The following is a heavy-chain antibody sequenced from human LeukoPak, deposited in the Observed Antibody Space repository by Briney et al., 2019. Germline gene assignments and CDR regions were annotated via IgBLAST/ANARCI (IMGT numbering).Heavy chain of an antibody. CDR2: IKQDGSET. CDR3: ARGVVLVLHNRHFDY. Sequence: GGSLRLSCAASGFTFSSYWMSWVRQAPGKGLEWVANIKQDGSETNYVDSVKGRFTISRDNANNSLYLQMNSLRAEDTAVYYCARGVVLVLHNRHFDYWGQGTLVTVSS. D-gene: IGHD1-1*01. J-gene: IGHJ4*02. V-gene: IGHV3-7*01. CDR1: GFTFSSYW.